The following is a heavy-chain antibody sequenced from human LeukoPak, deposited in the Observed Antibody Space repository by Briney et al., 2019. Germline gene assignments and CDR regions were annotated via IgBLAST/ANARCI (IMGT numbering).Heavy chain of an antibody. CDR2: IFYSGST. CDR3: ARGYCTSTSCPGGFDY. D-gene: IGHD2-2*01. Sequence: SETLSLTCTVSGGSISSGTYYWGWIRQPPGKGLEWIGSIFYSGSTYYNPSLKSRVTISVDTNNNQFSLELTSVTSADTAVYYCARGYCTSTSCPGGFDYWGQGTLVTVSS. J-gene: IGHJ4*02. V-gene: IGHV4-39*01. CDR1: GGSISSGTYY.